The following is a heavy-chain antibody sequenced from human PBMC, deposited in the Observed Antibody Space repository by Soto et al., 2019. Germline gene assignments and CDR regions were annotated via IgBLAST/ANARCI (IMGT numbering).Heavy chain of an antibody. CDR3: ARDREGLTDFDY. J-gene: IGHJ4*02. V-gene: IGHV4-59*13. D-gene: IGHD1-26*01. Sequence: QVQLQESGPGLVKPSETLSLTCTVSGGSISSYYWSWIRQPPGKGLEWIGYIYYSGTTKYNPSLQSRVPIAVDTSKNQFSLKLSSVTAADTAVYYCARDREGLTDFDYWGQGTLVTVSS. CDR2: IYYSGTT. CDR1: GGSISSYY.